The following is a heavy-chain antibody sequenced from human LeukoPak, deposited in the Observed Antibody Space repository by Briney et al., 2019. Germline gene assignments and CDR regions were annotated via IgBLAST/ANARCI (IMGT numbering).Heavy chain of an antibody. CDR3: ARVLYDFWSGYYYDY. CDR2: IRHDGSEK. J-gene: IGHJ4*02. Sequence: GRSLRLSCAASGCAFSNYWMSWVRQAPGKGLELVANIRHDGSEKYYVESVKGRFTISRDNAKKALYLQMNSLRAEDTAVYYCARVLYDFWSGYYYDYWGQGTLVTVSS. V-gene: IGHV3-7*01. CDR1: GCAFSNYW. D-gene: IGHD3-3*01.